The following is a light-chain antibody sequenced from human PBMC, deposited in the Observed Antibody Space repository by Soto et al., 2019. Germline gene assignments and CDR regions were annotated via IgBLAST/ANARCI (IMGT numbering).Light chain of an antibody. J-gene: IGLJ3*02. CDR1: SSDVGGYDY. V-gene: IGLV2-14*01. Sequence: QSVLTQPASVSGSPGQSITISCTGTSSDVGGYDYVSWYQQHPGKAPKLMIYEVTNRPSGVSNRFSGSKSGNTASLTISGLQAEDEGDYYCSSHTSKSDWVFGGGTKLTVL. CDR3: SSHTSKSDWV. CDR2: EVT.